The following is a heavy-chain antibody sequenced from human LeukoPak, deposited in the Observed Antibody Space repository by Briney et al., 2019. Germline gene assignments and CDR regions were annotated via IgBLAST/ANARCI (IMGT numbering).Heavy chain of an antibody. D-gene: IGHD6-13*01. CDR1: GYTFTSYY. V-gene: IGHV1-46*01. CDR2: INPSGGST. Sequence: ASVKVSCKASGYTFTSYYMHWVRQAPGQGLEWMGIINPSGGSTSYAQKFQGRVTMTRDTSTSTVYMELSSLRSEDTAVYYCARVPSIAAAQLRFDIWGQGTMVTVSS. J-gene: IGHJ3*02. CDR3: ARVPSIAAAQLRFDI.